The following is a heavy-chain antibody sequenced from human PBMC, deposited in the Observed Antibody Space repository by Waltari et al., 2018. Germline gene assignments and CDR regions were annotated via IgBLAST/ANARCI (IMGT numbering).Heavy chain of an antibody. CDR2: ISGSGGST. CDR3: AKGSDIVVVPAAPRYYYMDV. J-gene: IGHJ6*03. Sequence: EVQLLESGGGLVQPGGYLRLSCAASGFTFSSYAMSWVRQAPGKGLEWVSAISGSGGSTYYADSVKGRFTISRDNSKNTLYLQMNSLRAEDTAVYYCAKGSDIVVVPAAPRYYYMDVWGKGTTVTISS. D-gene: IGHD2-2*01. CDR1: GFTFSSYA. V-gene: IGHV3-23*01.